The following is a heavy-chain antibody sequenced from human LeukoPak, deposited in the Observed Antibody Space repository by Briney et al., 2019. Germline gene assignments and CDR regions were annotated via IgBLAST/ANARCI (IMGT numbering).Heavy chain of an antibody. V-gene: IGHV1-69*13. D-gene: IGHD6-6*01. Sequence: ASVKVSCKASGYTFTSYDINWVRQATGQGLEWMGGIIPIFGTANYAQKFQGRVTITADESTSTAYMELSSLRSEDTAVYYCARHSRGSSYPFYYYYMDVWGKGTTVTVSS. CDR2: IIPIFGTA. J-gene: IGHJ6*03. CDR3: ARHSRGSSYPFYYYYMDV. CDR1: GYTFTSYD.